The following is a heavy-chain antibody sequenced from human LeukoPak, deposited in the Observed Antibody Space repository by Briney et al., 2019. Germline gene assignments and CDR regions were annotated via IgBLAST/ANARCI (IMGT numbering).Heavy chain of an antibody. CDR2: ISAYNGNT. CDR1: GYTFTSYG. Sequence: APVKVSCKASGYTFTSYGISWVRQAPGQGLEWMGWISAYNGNTNYAQKLQGRVTMTTDTSTSTAYMELRSLRSDDTAVYYCARDAGEDIVVVPAAENYFDYWGQGTLVTVSS. V-gene: IGHV1-18*01. J-gene: IGHJ4*02. D-gene: IGHD2-2*01. CDR3: ARDAGEDIVVVPAAENYFDY.